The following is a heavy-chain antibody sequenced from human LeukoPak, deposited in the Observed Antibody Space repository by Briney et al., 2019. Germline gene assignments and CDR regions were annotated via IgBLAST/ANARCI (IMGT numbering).Heavy chain of an antibody. CDR1: GGSISSYY. CDR3: ARLVYYYASSGYYLYYFDY. CDR2: IYTSGST. J-gene: IGHJ4*02. D-gene: IGHD3-22*01. Sequence: SETLSLTCTVAGGSISSYYWSWIRQPPGKGLEWIGYIYTSGSTNYNPSLKSRVTISVDTSKNQFSLKLSSVTAADTAVYYCARLVYYYASSGYYLYYFDYWGQGTLVTVSS. V-gene: IGHV4-4*09.